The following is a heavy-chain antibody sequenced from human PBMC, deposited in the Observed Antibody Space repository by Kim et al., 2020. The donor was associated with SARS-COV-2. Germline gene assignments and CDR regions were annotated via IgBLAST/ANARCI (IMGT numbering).Heavy chain of an antibody. CDR2: IWHDGNNK. D-gene: IGHD3-22*01. CDR1: GFTFSSYG. V-gene: IGHV3-33*01. Sequence: GGSLRLSCAASGFTFSSYGMHWVRQAAGKGLEWVAIIWHDGNNKYYADSVKGRFTISRDNSKNTVYLQMNSLRAEDTAVYYCVPDFYRSSGYDHWGQGTLVTVSS. J-gene: IGHJ4*02. CDR3: VPDFYRSSGYDH.